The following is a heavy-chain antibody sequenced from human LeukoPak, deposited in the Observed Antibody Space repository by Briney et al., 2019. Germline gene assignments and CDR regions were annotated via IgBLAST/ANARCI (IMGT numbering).Heavy chain of an antibody. CDR2: NYSGGTT. Sequence: PGGSLRLSCAASGFTVISNYMSWVRQAPGKGVEWVSVNYSGGTTYYADSVKGRFTISRDNSKNTVYLQMNSLRAEDTAVYYCARDYYDSSGYYYFDYWGQGTLVTVSS. J-gene: IGHJ4*02. CDR3: ARDYYDSSGYYYFDY. D-gene: IGHD3-22*01. CDR1: GFTVISNY. V-gene: IGHV3-66*01.